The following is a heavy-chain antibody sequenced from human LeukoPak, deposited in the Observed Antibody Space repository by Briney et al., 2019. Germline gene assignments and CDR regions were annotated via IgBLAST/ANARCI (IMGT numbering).Heavy chain of an antibody. CDR2: ISYDGSNK. D-gene: IGHD3-10*01. V-gene: IGHV3-30-3*01. J-gene: IGHJ6*02. Sequence: GGSLRLSCAASGFTFSSYAMPWVRQAPGKGLEWVAVISYDGSNKYYADSVKGRFTISRDNSKNTLYLQMNSLRAEDTAVYYCARGPLLWFGELSPMDVWGQGTTVTVSS. CDR3: ARGPLLWFGELSPMDV. CDR1: GFTFSSYA.